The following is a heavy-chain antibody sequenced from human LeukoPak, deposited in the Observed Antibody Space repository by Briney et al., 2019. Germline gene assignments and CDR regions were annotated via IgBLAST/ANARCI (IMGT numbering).Heavy chain of an antibody. CDR3: ARDVEGIAARFDP. D-gene: IGHD6-25*01. V-gene: IGHV3-7*01. CDR1: GFTFSSYW. CDR2: IKQDGSEK. J-gene: IGHJ5*02. Sequence: GGSLRLSCAASGFTFSSYWMSWVRQAPGKGLEWVANIKQDGSEKYYVDSVKGRFTISRDNAKNSLYLQMNSLRAEDTAVYYCARDVEGIAARFDPWGQGTLVTISS.